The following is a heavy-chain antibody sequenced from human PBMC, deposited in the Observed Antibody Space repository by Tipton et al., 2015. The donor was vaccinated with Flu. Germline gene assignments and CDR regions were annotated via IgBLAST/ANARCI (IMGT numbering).Heavy chain of an antibody. Sequence: TLSLTCSVSGSSIGGSYCWGWIRQPPRKGLQWIGSIHQSGTTYYKSSLKSRATISVDTSKNQFSLKLSSVTAADTAVYYCAMYYYDSSAYYSQGWFDYWGQGTLVTVSS. CDR3: AMYYYDSSAYYSQGWFDY. CDR1: GSSIGGSYC. V-gene: IGHV4-38-2*01. J-gene: IGHJ5*01. CDR2: IHQSGTT. D-gene: IGHD3-22*01.